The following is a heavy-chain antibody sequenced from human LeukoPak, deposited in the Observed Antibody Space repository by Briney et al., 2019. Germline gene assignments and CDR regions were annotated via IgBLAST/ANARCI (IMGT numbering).Heavy chain of an antibody. CDR1: GFTFSSYW. V-gene: IGHV3-7*03. D-gene: IGHD2-2*02. J-gene: IGHJ4*02. CDR3: AKSRSSSSTSCYNY. Sequence: GGSLRLPCAASGFTFSSYWMSWVRQAPGKGLEWVANINKDGGEKYYVDSVKGRFTISRDNAKNSLYLQMNSLRADDTAVYYCAKSRSSSSTSCYNYWGQGTLVTVSS. CDR2: INKDGGEK.